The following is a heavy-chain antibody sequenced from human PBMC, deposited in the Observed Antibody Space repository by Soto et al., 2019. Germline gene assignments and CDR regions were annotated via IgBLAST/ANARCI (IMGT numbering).Heavy chain of an antibody. CDR3: AKVSFNDMDV. CDR1: GFTFSSYS. J-gene: IGHJ6*02. CDR2: ISSGSSTM. V-gene: IGHV3-48*02. Sequence: PGGSLRLSCAASGFTFSSYSMTWVRQAPGEGLEYISYISSGSSTMHYADSVKGRFTISRDNAKNSLYLQMNSLRDDDTAVYYCAKVSFNDMDVWGQGTTVTVSS.